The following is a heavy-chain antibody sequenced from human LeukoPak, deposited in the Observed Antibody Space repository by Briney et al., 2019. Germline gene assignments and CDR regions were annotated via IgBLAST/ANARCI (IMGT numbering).Heavy chain of an antibody. D-gene: IGHD6-13*01. Sequence: SETLSLTCAVYGGSFSGYYWSWIRQPPGKGLEWMGEIKHSGSTNYNPSLKSRVTISVDTSKNQFSLKLSSVTAADTAVYYCARRRAAGYMDVWGKGTTDTVSS. CDR2: IKHSGST. J-gene: IGHJ6*03. CDR1: GGSFSGYY. CDR3: ARRRAAGYMDV. V-gene: IGHV4-34*01.